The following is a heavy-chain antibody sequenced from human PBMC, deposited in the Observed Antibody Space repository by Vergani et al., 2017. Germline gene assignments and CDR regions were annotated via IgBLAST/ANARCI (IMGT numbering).Heavy chain of an antibody. J-gene: IGHJ6*03. CDR3: ARSYSSSWYGDYYYYYMDV. D-gene: IGHD6-13*01. Sequence: QLQLQESGPGLVKPSETLSLTCTVSGGSISSSSYYWGWIRQPPGKGLEWIGSIYYSGSTYYNPSLKSRVTISVDTSKNQFSLKLSSVTAADTAVYYCARSYSSSWYGDYYYYYMDVWGKGTTVTVSS. CDR1: GGSISSSSYY. CDR2: IYYSGST. V-gene: IGHV4-39*07.